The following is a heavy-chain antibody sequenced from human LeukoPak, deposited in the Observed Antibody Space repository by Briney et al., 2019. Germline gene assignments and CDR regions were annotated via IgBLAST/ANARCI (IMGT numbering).Heavy chain of an antibody. D-gene: IGHD6-19*01. CDR2: IYYSGST. Sequence: SETLSLTCTVSGGSISSYYWSWIRQPPGKGLEWIGYIYYSGSTNYNPSLKSRVTISVDTSMNQFSLKLSSVTAADTAVYYCARDRMDHTGYSSGYPDLYYYYGMDVWGQGTTVTVSS. CDR3: ARDRMDHTGYSSGYPDLYYYYGMDV. J-gene: IGHJ6*02. CDR1: GGSISSYY. V-gene: IGHV4-59*01.